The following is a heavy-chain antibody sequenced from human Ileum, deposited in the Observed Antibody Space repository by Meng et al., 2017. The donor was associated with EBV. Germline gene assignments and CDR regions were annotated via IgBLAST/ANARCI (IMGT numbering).Heavy chain of an antibody. CDR1: GDSISNEHW. CDR3: ASNGAFSLDH. V-gene: IGHV4-4*02. D-gene: IGHD2-8*01. CDR2: IHHTRGP. J-gene: IGHJ4*02. Sequence: GQRQESAPGLVGPSGTMSLTCSVSGDSISNEHWWSWVRQSPGKGLEWIGEIHHTRGPNYNPSLKSRVIISVDKSNNHFSLRLSAVTAADTAVYYCASNGAFSLDHWGQGTLVTVSS.